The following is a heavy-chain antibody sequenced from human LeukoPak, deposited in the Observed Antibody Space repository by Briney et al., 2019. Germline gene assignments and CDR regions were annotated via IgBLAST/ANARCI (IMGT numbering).Heavy chain of an antibody. Sequence: QTGGSLRLSCAASGFTFSSYAMSWVRQAPGKGLEWVSAISGSGGSTYYADSVKGRFTISRDNSKNTLYLQMNSLRAEDTAVYYCAKDKRWRGYSYTRSDYWGQGTLVTVSS. CDR2: ISGSGGST. D-gene: IGHD5-18*01. J-gene: IGHJ4*02. CDR3: AKDKRWRGYSYTRSDY. V-gene: IGHV3-23*01. CDR1: GFTFSSYA.